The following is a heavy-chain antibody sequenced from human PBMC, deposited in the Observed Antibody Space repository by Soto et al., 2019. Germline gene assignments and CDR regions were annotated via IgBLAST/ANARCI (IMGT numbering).Heavy chain of an antibody. CDR1: GGSISSGDYY. CDR2: IYYSGST. D-gene: IGHD2-21*02. Sequence: QVQLQEPGPGLVKPSQTLSLTCTVSGGSISSGDYYWSWIRQPPGKGLEWIGYIYYSGSTYYNPSLKSRVTISVDTSKNQFSLKLNSVTAADTAVYYCARGRRVVTAIPDYYGMDVWGQGTTVTVSS. J-gene: IGHJ6*02. CDR3: ARGRRVVTAIPDYYGMDV. V-gene: IGHV4-30-4*01.